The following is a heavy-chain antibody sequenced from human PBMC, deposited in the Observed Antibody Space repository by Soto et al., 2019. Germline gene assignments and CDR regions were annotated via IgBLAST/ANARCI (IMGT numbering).Heavy chain of an antibody. J-gene: IGHJ4*02. CDR1: GGTFSSYA. Sequence: ASVKVSCKASGGTFSSYAISWVRQAPGQGLEWMGGIIPIFGTANYAQKFQGRVTITAGESTSTAYMELSSLRSEDTAVYYCAREYYYDSSGFLWGQGTMVTVYS. CDR3: AREYYYDSSGFL. CDR2: IIPIFGTA. D-gene: IGHD3-22*01. V-gene: IGHV1-69*13.